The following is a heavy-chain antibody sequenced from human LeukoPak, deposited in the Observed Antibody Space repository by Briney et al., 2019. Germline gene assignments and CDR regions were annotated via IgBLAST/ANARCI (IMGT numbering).Heavy chain of an antibody. CDR2: ISAYNGNT. Sequence: ASVKVSCKASGYTFTSYGISWVRQAPGQGLEWMGWISAYNGNTNYAQKLQGRVTMTTDTSTSTAYMELRSLRSEDTAVYYCARSPILVGAPTAGYFDYWGQGTLVTVSS. D-gene: IGHD1-26*01. V-gene: IGHV1-18*01. J-gene: IGHJ4*02. CDR3: ARSPILVGAPTAGYFDY. CDR1: GYTFTSYG.